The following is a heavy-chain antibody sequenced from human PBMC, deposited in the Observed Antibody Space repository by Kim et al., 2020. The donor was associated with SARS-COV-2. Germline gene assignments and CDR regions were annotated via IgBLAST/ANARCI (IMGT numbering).Heavy chain of an antibody. CDR3: AKQGYLIELNNYFGMDG. J-gene: IGHJ6*01. CDR1: GFTFNNYG. CDR2: IPDGGGKT. D-gene: IGHD1-26*01. Sequence: GGSLRLSCAASGFTFNNYGMSWVRQAPGKGLEWVAFIPDGGGKTQYLDSLKGRFTISRDYSKNTLYLQMNSLTAEDTAVYYCAKQGYLIELNNYFGMDG. V-gene: IGHV3-30*02.